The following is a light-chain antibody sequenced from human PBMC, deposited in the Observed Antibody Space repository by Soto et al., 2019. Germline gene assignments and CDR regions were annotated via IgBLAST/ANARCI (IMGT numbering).Light chain of an antibody. V-gene: IGLV2-11*01. J-gene: IGLJ3*02. CDR1: SSDVGGYNY. CDR2: DVS. Sequence: QSVLTQPRSVSGSPGQSVTISCTGTSSDVGGYNYVSWYQQHPGKAPKLMIYDVSKRPSGVPDRFSGSKSGNTASLTISGLQAEDEADCYCCSSVGSYTSVFGGGTKLTVL. CDR3: CSSVGSYTSV.